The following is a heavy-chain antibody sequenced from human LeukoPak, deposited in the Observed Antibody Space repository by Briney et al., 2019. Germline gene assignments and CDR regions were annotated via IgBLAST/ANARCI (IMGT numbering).Heavy chain of an antibody. D-gene: IGHD3-10*01. J-gene: IGHJ6*03. Sequence: PSETLSLTCTVSGGSISSYYWSWIRQPAGEGLEWIGRIYTSGSTNYNPSLKSRVTMSVDTSKNQFSLKLSSVTAADTAVYYCARDVRGSGSYYHPYYYYYYMDVWGKGTTVTVSS. CDR3: ARDVRGSGSYYHPYYYYYYMDV. CDR2: IYTSGST. CDR1: GGSISSYY. V-gene: IGHV4-4*07.